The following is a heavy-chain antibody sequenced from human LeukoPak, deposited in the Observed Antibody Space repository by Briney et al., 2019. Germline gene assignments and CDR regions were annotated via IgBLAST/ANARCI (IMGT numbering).Heavy chain of an antibody. Sequence: SETLSLTCAVYGGSFSGYYWSWIRQPPGKGLEWIGEINLSGSTNYNPSLKSRVTISVDTSKNQFSLKLSSVTAADTAVYYCARYLKISSFDYWGQGTLVTVSS. CDR1: GGSFSGYY. D-gene: IGHD2-15*01. V-gene: IGHV4-34*01. J-gene: IGHJ4*02. CDR3: ARYLKISSFDY. CDR2: INLSGST.